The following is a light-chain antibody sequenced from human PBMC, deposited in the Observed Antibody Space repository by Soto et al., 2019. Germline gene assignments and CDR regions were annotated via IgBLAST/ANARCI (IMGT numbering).Light chain of an antibody. CDR3: QQYGSSGT. CDR2: GAS. Sequence: EIVLTQSPVTLSLSPWYIPTLSCRASQSLSVSYIAWYQQKPGQAPRLLIYGASNRATGIPDRFSGSGSGTDFTLTISRLETEDFAVYYCQQYGSSGTFGQGTKVDI. V-gene: IGKV3-20*01. J-gene: IGKJ1*01. CDR1: QSLSVSY.